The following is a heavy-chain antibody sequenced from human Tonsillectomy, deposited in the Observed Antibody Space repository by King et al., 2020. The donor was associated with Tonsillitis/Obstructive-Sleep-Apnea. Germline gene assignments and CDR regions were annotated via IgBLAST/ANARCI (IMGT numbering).Heavy chain of an antibody. CDR2: ISSSSSYI. CDR1: GCTFSSYS. Sequence: VQLVESGGGLVKPGGSLRLSCAASGCTFSSYSMNWVRQAPGKGLEWVSSISSSSSYIYYADSVKGRFTISKDNAKNSLYLQMNSLRAEDTAVYYCARDPRYCSSTSCYSYYYYSYMDVWGKGTTVTVSS. J-gene: IGHJ6*03. D-gene: IGHD2-2*01. V-gene: IGHV3-21*01. CDR3: ARDPRYCSSTSCYSYYYYSYMDV.